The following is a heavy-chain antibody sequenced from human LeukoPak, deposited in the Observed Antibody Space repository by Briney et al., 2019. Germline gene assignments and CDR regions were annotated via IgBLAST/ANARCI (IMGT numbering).Heavy chain of an antibody. J-gene: IGHJ4*02. V-gene: IGHV1-8*01. Sequence: ASVKVSCKASGYTFTSYYSSWVRQATGQGLEWMGGMNPNSCNTGYAQKFQGRATMTRNTSISTAYMELSSLRSEDTAVYYCARGGGITMVQGEARDFDYWGQGTLVTVSS. CDR2: MNPNSCNT. CDR1: GYTFTSYY. D-gene: IGHD3-10*01. CDR3: ARGGGITMVQGEARDFDY.